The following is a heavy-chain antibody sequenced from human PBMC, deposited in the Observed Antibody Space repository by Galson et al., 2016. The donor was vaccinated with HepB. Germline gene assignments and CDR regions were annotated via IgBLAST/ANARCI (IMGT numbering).Heavy chain of an antibody. J-gene: IGHJ4*02. V-gene: IGHV3-23*01. Sequence: SLRLSCAASGFTFNDYAMSWVRQAPGKGLEWVSIISGSVTSTYFADSVKGRFSTSRDEYKNTLFLQMNRLRAEDTAVYYCARAQDYGFWSVSRPDYFDSWGQGIPVAVSS. CDR2: ISGSVTST. CDR3: ARAQDYGFWSVSRPDYFDS. D-gene: IGHD3-3*01. CDR1: GFTFNDYA.